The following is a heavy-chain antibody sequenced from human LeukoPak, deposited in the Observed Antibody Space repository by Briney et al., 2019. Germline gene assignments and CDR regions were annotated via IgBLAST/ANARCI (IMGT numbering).Heavy chain of an antibody. CDR3: AKGLVVGSTPGFDY. V-gene: IGHV3-23*01. J-gene: IGHJ4*02. CDR1: GFTFSNYA. Sequence: GGSLRLSCAASGFTFSNYAMSWVRQAPGKGLEWVSIIHGSGGSTYYADSVKGRFTISRDNSENTLYLQMNSLRAEDTAVYYCAKGLVVGSTPGFDYWGQGTLVTVSS. CDR2: IHGSGGST. D-gene: IGHD1-26*01.